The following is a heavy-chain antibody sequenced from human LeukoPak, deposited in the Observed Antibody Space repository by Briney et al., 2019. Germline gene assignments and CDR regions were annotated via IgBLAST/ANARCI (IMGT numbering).Heavy chain of an antibody. CDR2: VYSGGNT. CDR3: ARRGVVIRVILVGFHKEAYYFDS. V-gene: IGHV3-53*01. D-gene: IGHD3-10*01. Sequence: GSLRLSCAASGFTVSTTYLSWVRQAPGMGLEWVSVVYSGGNTYYTDSVKGRFTISRDNLKNTLYLQMNSLRAEDTAVYFCARRGVVIRVILVGFHKEAYYFDSWGQGALVTVSS. CDR1: GFTVSTTY. J-gene: IGHJ4*02.